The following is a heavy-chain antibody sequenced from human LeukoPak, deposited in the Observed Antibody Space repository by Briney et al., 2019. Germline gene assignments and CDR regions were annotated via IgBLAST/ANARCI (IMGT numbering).Heavy chain of an antibody. CDR2: IYHSGST. CDR1: GGSISSSNW. V-gene: IGHV4-4*02. D-gene: IGHD6-19*01. J-gene: IGHJ4*02. Sequence: SGTLSLTCAVSGGSISSSNWWSWVRQPPGKGLEWIGYIYHSGSTYYNPSLKSRVTISVDRSKNQFSLKLSSVTAADTAVYYCARAESGYSSGWYQYYFDYWGQGTLVTVSS. CDR3: ARAESGYSSGWYQYYFDY.